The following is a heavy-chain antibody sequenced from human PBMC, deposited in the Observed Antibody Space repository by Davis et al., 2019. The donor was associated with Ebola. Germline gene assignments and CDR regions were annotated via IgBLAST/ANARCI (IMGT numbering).Heavy chain of an antibody. D-gene: IGHD1-26*01. CDR1: GYTFTNYY. CDR2: LNPSGGGT. CDR3: ARDPVVGATDY. Sequence: AASVKVSCKASGYTFTNYYIHWVRQAPGQGLEWMGHLNPSGGGTKYAQKFQGRVTMTRDTSTSTVYMDLSSLRSDDTAVYYCARDPVVGATDYWGQGTLVTVSS. J-gene: IGHJ4*02. V-gene: IGHV1-46*01.